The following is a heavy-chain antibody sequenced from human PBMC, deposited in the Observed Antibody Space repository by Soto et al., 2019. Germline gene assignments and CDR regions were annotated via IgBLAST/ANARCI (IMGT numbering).Heavy chain of an antibody. CDR1: GGSIRDYY. V-gene: IGHV4-59*12. Sequence: SETLSLTCTVSGGSIRDYYWGWIRQSPGKGLEWIGYIYYTGTTKYNPSLKSRVTISVDSSKNQFSLKLDSVTAADTAVYYCARDVGGMDVCGQGTTVTVSS. CDR3: ARDVGGMDV. J-gene: IGHJ6*02. CDR2: IYYTGTT. D-gene: IGHD2-15*01.